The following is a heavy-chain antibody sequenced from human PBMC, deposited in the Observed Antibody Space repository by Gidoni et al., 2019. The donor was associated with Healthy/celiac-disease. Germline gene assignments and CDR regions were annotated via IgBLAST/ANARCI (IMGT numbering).Heavy chain of an antibody. Sequence: QVQLVESGGGVVQPGRSLRLSCAASGFTFSSYGMHWVRQAPGKGLEWVAVIWYDGSNKYYADSVKGRFTISRDNSKNTLYLQMNSLRAEDTAVYYCARGGGSYGDYFDYWGQGTLVTVSS. J-gene: IGHJ4*02. V-gene: IGHV3-33*01. CDR1: GFTFSSYG. CDR3: ARGGGSYGDYFDY. D-gene: IGHD1-26*01. CDR2: IWYDGSNK.